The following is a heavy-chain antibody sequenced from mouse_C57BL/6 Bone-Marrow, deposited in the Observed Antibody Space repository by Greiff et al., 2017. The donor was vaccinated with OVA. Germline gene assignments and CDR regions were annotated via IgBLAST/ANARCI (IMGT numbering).Heavy chain of an antibody. V-gene: IGHV2-6-1*01. CDR2: IWSDGST. D-gene: IGHD1-1*01. Sequence: VQLKESGPGLVAPSQSLSITCTVSGFSLTSYGVHWVRQPPGKGLEWLVVIWSDGSTTYNSAIKSRLSISKDNSKSQVFYTMNMLPTDDTSVYYWAKQDAIATGGYDMDDWGQGTSVTVSS. J-gene: IGHJ4*01. CDR1: GFSLTSYG. CDR3: AKQDAIATGGYDMDD.